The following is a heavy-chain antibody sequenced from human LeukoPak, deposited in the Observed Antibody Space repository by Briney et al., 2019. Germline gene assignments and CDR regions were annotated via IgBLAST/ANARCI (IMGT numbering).Heavy chain of an antibody. Sequence: GSLSLSCAASGFTFSNYAMTWVRPAPGKGLEWVSSISGGGDNTYYADSVKGRFTISRDISKNTLCLQMNSLRAEDTAVYFCAKGDGPFDYWGQGALVTVSS. CDR2: ISGGGDNT. CDR1: GFTFSNYA. D-gene: IGHD2-21*02. V-gene: IGHV3-23*01. J-gene: IGHJ4*02. CDR3: AKGDGPFDY.